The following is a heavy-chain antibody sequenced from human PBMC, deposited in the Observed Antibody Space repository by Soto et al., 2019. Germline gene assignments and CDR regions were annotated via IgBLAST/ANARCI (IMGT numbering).Heavy chain of an antibody. V-gene: IGHV3-23*01. Sequence: EVQLLESGGGLVQPGGSLRVSCAASGFSFSIYVMTWVRQAPGKGLEWVSSISSSGGTPYYEDSVKGRFIISRDNSKDTLFLQMHSLRAEDTAVYFCAKGLYDNSGYYYTDWGQGTLVTVSS. CDR2: ISSSGGTP. CDR1: GFSFSIYV. J-gene: IGHJ4*02. CDR3: AKGLYDNSGYYYTD. D-gene: IGHD3-22*01.